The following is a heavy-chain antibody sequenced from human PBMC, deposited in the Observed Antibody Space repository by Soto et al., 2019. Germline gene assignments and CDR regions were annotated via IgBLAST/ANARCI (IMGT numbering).Heavy chain of an antibody. J-gene: IGHJ4*02. Sequence: GGSLRLSCAASGLTFSSYAMSWVRQAPGKGLEWVSAISGGGGSTYYTDSVKGRFTISRDNSKNTLYLQMNSLRAEDTAVYYCAKSQNYYDSSGQIDYWGQGTLVTVSS. CDR1: GLTFSSYA. D-gene: IGHD3-22*01. CDR2: ISGGGGST. V-gene: IGHV3-23*01. CDR3: AKSQNYYDSSGQIDY.